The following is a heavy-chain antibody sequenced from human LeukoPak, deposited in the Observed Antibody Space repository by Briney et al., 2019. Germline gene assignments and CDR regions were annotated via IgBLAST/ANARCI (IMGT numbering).Heavy chain of an antibody. Sequence: ASVKVSCKASGYTFTGYYMHWVRQAPGQGLEWMGIINPSGGSTSYAQKFQGRVTMTRDMSTSTVYMELSSLRSEDTAVYYCAREAYYDSSGSCYFDYWGQGTLVTVSS. J-gene: IGHJ4*02. CDR3: AREAYYDSSGSCYFDY. D-gene: IGHD3-22*01. CDR1: GYTFTGYY. V-gene: IGHV1-46*01. CDR2: INPSGGST.